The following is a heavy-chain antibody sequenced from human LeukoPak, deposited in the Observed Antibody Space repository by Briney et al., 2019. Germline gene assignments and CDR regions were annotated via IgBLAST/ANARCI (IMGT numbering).Heavy chain of an antibody. CDR1: GGTFSSYA. V-gene: IGHV1-69*04. CDR2: IIPILGIA. Sequence: ASVKVSCKASGGTFSSYAISWVRQAPGQGLEWMGRIIPILGIANYAQKFQGRVTITADKSTSTAYMELSSLRSEDTAVYYCASPPGYCSGGSCYDAFDIWGQGTMVTVSS. D-gene: IGHD2-15*01. CDR3: ASPPGYCSGGSCYDAFDI. J-gene: IGHJ3*02.